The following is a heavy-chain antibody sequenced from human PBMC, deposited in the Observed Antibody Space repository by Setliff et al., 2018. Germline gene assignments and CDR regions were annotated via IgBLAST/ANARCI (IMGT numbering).Heavy chain of an antibody. V-gene: IGHV3-73*01. CDR3: ASDIHNDYDYFDY. CDR1: GFTFSRSA. J-gene: IGHJ4*02. Sequence: PGGSLRLSCAASGFTFSRSAIHWVRQASGKGLEWVGRVRSRINNFATAYDASVKGRFTISRDDSKNTAYLQMNSLKTEDTAVYYCASDIHNDYDYFDYWGQGIQVTVSS. D-gene: IGHD4-17*01. CDR2: VRSRINNFAT.